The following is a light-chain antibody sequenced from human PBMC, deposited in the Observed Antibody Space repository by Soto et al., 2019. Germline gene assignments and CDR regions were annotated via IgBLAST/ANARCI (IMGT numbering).Light chain of an antibody. CDR3: QQSYSSPPENT. V-gene: IGKV1-39*01. J-gene: IGKJ2*01. Sequence: DIQMTQSPSSLSASVGDRVTITCRASQSISSYLNWYQQKPGEAPKLLIYAASSLQSGVPSRFSGSGSGTDFTLTINSLQPEDFATYYCQQSYSSPPENTFGQGTKLDIK. CDR1: QSISSY. CDR2: AAS.